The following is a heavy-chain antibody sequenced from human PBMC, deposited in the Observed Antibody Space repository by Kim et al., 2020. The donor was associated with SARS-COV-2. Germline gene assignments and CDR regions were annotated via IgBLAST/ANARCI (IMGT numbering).Heavy chain of an antibody. CDR3: ASENVDTAPDY. CDR2: T. Sequence: TSYAQKFQGRVTMTRDTSTSTVYMELSSLRSEDTAVYYCASENVDTAPDYWGQGTLVTVSS. V-gene: IGHV1-46*01. J-gene: IGHJ4*02. D-gene: IGHD5-18*01.